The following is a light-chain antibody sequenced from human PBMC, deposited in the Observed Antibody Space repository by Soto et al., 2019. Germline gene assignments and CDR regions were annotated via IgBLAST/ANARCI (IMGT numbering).Light chain of an antibody. Sequence: EVALTQSPATLSSSPGERATLFCRANESVNDYLAWYQQRPGQAPRLLIFDASNRAPGIPARFSASGSRRDFTLTISSLESEDFAAYYCQQRFTWPPFTFGPGTKVDF. CDR2: DAS. J-gene: IGKJ3*01. CDR1: ESVNDY. CDR3: QQRFTWPPFT. V-gene: IGKV3-11*02.